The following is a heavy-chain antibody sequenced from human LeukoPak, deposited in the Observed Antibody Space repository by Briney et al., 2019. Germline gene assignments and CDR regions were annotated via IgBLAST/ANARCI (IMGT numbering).Heavy chain of an antibody. V-gene: IGHV3-48*03. D-gene: IGHD2-2*01. CDR1: GFTFSSYE. CDR3: ARRYCSSTSCLLDY. Sequence: PGGSLRLSCAASGFTFSSYEMNWVRQAPGKGLEWVSYISTSGSTVYYADSVKGRFTISRDNAKNSLYLQMNSPRAEDTAVYYCARRYCSSTSCLLDYWGQGTLVTVSS. J-gene: IGHJ4*02. CDR2: ISTSGSTV.